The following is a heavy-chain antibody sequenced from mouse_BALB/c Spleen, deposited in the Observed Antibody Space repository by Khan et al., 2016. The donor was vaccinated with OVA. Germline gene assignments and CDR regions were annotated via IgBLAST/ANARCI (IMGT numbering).Heavy chain of an antibody. D-gene: IGHD1-1*01. CDR2: IDPYNGGT. J-gene: IGHJ2*01. CDR3: ALIYHYGSGFDY. Sequence: EVQLQQSGPELVKPGASVKVSCKASGYSFTDYNIFWVKQSLGKSLEWIGYIDPYNGGTNYNQKFMGKATLTVDKSSSTAFMHLHSLTSEDSAVYYWALIYHYGSGFDYWGQGTTLTVSS. V-gene: IGHV1S135*01. CDR1: GYSFTDYN.